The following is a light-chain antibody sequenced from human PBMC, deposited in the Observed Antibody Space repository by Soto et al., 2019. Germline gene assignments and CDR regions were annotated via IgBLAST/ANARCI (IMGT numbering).Light chain of an antibody. CDR2: AAS. CDR3: QQSYRTPYT. V-gene: IGKV1-39*01. Sequence: DLQMTQSPSSLSASVGDRVTITCRARQSISSYLNWYQQKPGKVPNLLIHAASSLQSGVPSRFSGSGSGTDFTLTISSLQPEDFATYYCQQSYRTPYTFGQGTKLEI. J-gene: IGKJ2*01. CDR1: QSISSY.